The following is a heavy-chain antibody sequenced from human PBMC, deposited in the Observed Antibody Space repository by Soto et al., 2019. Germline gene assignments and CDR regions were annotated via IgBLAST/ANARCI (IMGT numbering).Heavy chain of an antibody. CDR2: ISYDGSNK. CDR3: ARATTVTTSFDY. CDR1: GFTFSSYA. J-gene: IGHJ4*02. Sequence: GGSLRLSCAASGFTFSSYAMHWVRQAPGKGLEWVAVISYDGSNKYYADSVKGRFTISRDNSKNTLYLQMNSLRAEETAVYYCARATTVTTSFDYWGQGTLVTVSS. V-gene: IGHV3-30*04. D-gene: IGHD4-17*01.